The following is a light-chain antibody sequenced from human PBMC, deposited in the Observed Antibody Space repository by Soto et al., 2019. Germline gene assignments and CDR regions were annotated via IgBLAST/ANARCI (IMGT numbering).Light chain of an antibody. Sequence: DIRMTQSPSSLSASVGDRVTLTCQASQDIRTYVNWYQQKPGKAPKLLIYAASSLQSGVPSRFSGSGSGTDFTLTISSLQPEDFATYYCQQSYSTPLTFGGGTKVDIK. CDR1: QDIRTY. J-gene: IGKJ4*01. CDR2: AAS. V-gene: IGKV1-39*01. CDR3: QQSYSTPLT.